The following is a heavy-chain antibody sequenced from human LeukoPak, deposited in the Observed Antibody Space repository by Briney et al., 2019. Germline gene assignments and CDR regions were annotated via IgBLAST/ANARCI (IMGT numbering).Heavy chain of an antibody. CDR1: GFTVSSNY. CDR2: IYSGGST. V-gene: IGHV3-53*04. J-gene: IGHJ3*02. Sequence: GGSLRLSCAASGFTVSSNYMSWVRQAPGKGLEWVSVIYSGGSTYYADSVKGRFTISRHNSKNTLYLQMNSLRAEDTAVYYCARRAGSGYPLIGSGAFDIWGQGTMVTVSS. CDR3: ARRAGSGYPLIGSGAFDI. D-gene: IGHD3-22*01.